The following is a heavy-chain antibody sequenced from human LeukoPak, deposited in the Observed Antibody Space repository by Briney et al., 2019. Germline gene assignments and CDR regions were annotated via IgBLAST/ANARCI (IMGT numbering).Heavy chain of an antibody. Sequence: GGSLRLSCAASGFAVSSNYMSWVRQAPGKGLGWVSVIYSGGSTYYADSVKGRFTISRDNSKNTLYLQMNSLRAEDTAVYYCARVVPSTAYCGGDCYAPGAFDIWGQGTMVTVSS. CDR1: GFAVSSNY. V-gene: IGHV3-53*01. CDR2: IYSGGST. D-gene: IGHD2-21*02. CDR3: ARVVPSTAYCGGDCYAPGAFDI. J-gene: IGHJ3*02.